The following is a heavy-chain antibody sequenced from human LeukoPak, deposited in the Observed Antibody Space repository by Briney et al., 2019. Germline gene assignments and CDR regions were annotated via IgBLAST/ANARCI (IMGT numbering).Heavy chain of an antibody. Sequence: SETLSLTCTVSGGSISSSSYYWGWIRQPPGKGLEWIGEINHSGSTNYNPSLKSRVTISVDTSKNQFSLKLSSVTAADTAVYYCARRTRYYYYYMDVWGKGTTVTISS. CDR2: INHSGST. J-gene: IGHJ6*03. CDR1: GGSISSSSYY. V-gene: IGHV4-39*07. CDR3: ARRTRYYYYYMDV. D-gene: IGHD2-2*01.